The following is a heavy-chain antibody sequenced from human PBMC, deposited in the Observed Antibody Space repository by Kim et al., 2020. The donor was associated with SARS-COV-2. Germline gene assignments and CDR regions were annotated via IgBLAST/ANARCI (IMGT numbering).Heavy chain of an antibody. CDR1: GFTFGDYA. D-gene: IGHD4-4*01. Sequence: GGSLRLSCTASGFTFGDYAMSWVRQAPGKGLEWVGFIRSKAYGGTTEYAASVKGRFTISRDDSKSIAYLQMNSLKTEDTAVYYCTRGVEMATVDFDYWGQGTLVTVSS. CDR2: IRSKAYGGTT. CDR3: TRGVEMATVDFDY. J-gene: IGHJ4*02. V-gene: IGHV3-49*04.